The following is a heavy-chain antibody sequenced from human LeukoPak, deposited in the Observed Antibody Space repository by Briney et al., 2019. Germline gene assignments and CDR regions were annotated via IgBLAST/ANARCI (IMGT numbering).Heavy chain of an antibody. D-gene: IGHD6-13*01. Sequence: GGSLRLSCEASGFNSGNYWMSWVRQAPGQRPEWLANIKQDGIETYYLDSVKGRFTISRDSARNSVYLQMNSLRADETAVYFCARFIASPGPDAFDIWGQGTVVTVSS. J-gene: IGHJ3*02. V-gene: IGHV3-7*01. CDR1: GFNSGNYW. CDR3: ARFIASPGPDAFDI. CDR2: IKQDGIET.